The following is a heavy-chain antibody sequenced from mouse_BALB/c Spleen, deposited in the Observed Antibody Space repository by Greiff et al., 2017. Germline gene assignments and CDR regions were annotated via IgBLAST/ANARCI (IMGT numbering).Heavy chain of an antibody. CDR2: ISNGGGST. V-gene: IGHV5-12-2*01. Sequence: EVKVVESGGGLVQPGGSLKLSCAASGFTFSSYTMSWVRQTPEKRLEWVAYISNGGGSTYYPDTVKGRFTISRDNAKNTLYLQMSSLKSEDTAMYYCASLYYSPFAYWGQGTLVTVSA. J-gene: IGHJ3*01. D-gene: IGHD2-12*01. CDR1: GFTFSSYT. CDR3: ASLYYSPFAY.